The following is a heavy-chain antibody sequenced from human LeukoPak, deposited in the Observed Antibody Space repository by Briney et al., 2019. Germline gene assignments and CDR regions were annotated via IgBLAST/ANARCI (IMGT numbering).Heavy chain of an antibody. Sequence: GGSLRLSCAASGFTFSNYWMSWVRQAPGKGLEWVASIKQDVSEKYYVDSVKGRFTISRDNAKNSLYLQINSLRAEDTAVYYCARDRSSGWYLTPGFDPWGQGTLVTVSS. V-gene: IGHV3-7*04. CDR2: IKQDVSEK. D-gene: IGHD6-19*01. CDR3: ARDRSSGWYLTPGFDP. CDR1: GFTFSNYW. J-gene: IGHJ5*02.